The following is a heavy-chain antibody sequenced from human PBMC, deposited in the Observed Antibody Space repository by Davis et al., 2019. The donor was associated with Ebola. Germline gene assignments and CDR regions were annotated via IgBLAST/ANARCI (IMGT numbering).Heavy chain of an antibody. CDR1: GGTFSSYA. V-gene: IGHV1-69*13. J-gene: IGHJ1*01. CDR2: IVPIFGTA. CDR3: AEKSAEYFQH. Sequence: SVKVSCKASGGTFSSYAISWVRQAPGQGLEWMGGIVPIFGTANYAQKFQGRVTITADESTSTAYMELSSLRSEDTAVYYCAEKSAEYFQHWGQGTLVTVSS.